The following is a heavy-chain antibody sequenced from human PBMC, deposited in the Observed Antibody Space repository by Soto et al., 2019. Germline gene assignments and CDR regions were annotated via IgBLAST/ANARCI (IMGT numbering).Heavy chain of an antibody. CDR2: TYYRSKWYS. Sequence: PSQTLSLTCAISGDSVSSTSTAWSWIRQSPSRGLEWLGRTYYRSKWYSDYAVSVKSRITINADTSKNQFSLQLNSVTPEDTAVYYCARGSYYSGWVWGQGTLVTVSS. CDR3: ARGSYYSGWV. V-gene: IGHV6-1*01. D-gene: IGHD6-19*01. J-gene: IGHJ4*02. CDR1: GDSVSSTSTA.